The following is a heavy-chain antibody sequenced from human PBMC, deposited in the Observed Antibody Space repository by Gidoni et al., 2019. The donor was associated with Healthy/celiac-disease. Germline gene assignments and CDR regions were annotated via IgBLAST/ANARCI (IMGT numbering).Heavy chain of an antibody. V-gene: IGHV1-46*01. CDR1: GYTFTSYY. J-gene: IGHJ4*02. Sequence: VKKPGASVKVSCKASGYTFTSYYMHWVRQAPGQGLEWMGIINPSGGSTSYAQKFQGRVTMTRDTSTSTVYMELSSLRSEDTAVYYCAREALKVGTLSQGVDWGQGTLVTVSS. CDR3: AREALKVGTLSQGVD. D-gene: IGHD1-26*01. CDR2: INPSGGST.